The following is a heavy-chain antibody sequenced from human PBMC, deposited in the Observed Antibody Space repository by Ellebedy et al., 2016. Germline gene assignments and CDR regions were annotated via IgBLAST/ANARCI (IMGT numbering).Heavy chain of an antibody. CDR2: IYHSGNT. Sequence: SETLSLTCTVSGSSISSGYYWGWIRQPPGKGLEWIGIIYHSGNTYSNPSLKSRVTISVDTSKNQFSLKLTSVTAADTALYYCVKGASSGSWVTMEYWGQGALVTVSS. J-gene: IGHJ4*02. CDR1: GSSISSGYY. V-gene: IGHV4-38-2*02. D-gene: IGHD6-13*01. CDR3: VKGASSGSWVTMEY.